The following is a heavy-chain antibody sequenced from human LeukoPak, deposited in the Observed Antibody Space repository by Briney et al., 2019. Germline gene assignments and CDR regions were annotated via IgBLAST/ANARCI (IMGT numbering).Heavy chain of an antibody. D-gene: IGHD5-24*01. Sequence: PPETLSLTCTVSGGSISSSSYYWGWTRQPPGKGLEWIGCIYYSGSTYYNPSLKSRVTISVDTSKNQFSLKLSSVTAADTAVYYCARVEMATITGGWFDPWGQGTLVTVSS. CDR3: ARVEMATITGGWFDP. J-gene: IGHJ5*02. V-gene: IGHV4-39*01. CDR1: GGSISSSSYY. CDR2: IYYSGST.